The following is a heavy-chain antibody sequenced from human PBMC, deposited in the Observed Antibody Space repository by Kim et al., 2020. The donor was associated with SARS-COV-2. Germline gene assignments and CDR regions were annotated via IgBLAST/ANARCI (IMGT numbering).Heavy chain of an antibody. Sequence: YNPSLKSRVTMSLDRSKKQFSLNLSSVTAADTAMYYCARGGERTTVWVFASWGQGTPVTVSS. CDR3: ARGGERTTVWVFAS. J-gene: IGHJ4*02. V-gene: IGHV4-59*09. D-gene: IGHD4-4*01.